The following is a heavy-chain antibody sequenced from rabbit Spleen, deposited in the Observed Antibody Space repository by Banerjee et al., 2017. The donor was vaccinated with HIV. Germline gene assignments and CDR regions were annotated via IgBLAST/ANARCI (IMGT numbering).Heavy chain of an antibody. CDR2: IAGSSSGFT. J-gene: IGHJ4*01. CDR3: ARAITYNVGGGACYFNL. V-gene: IGHV1S45*01. D-gene: IGHD2-1*01. CDR1: GFSFSSSDY. Sequence: QEQVKETGGGLVQPGGSLALSCKASGFSFSSSDYICWVRQAPGKGLEWISCIAGSSSGFTYSATWAKGRFTISKTSSTTVTLQMTSLTVADTATYFCARAITYNVGGGACYFNLWGPGTLVTVS.